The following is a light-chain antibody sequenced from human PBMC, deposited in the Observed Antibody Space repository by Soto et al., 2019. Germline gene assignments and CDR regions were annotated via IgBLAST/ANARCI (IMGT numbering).Light chain of an antibody. CDR3: QQYGTSPWT. Sequence: EIVLTQPPGTLSLSPGERASLSCRASQSVSINYLAWYQLRPGQAPRLLIYGASSRATGISDRFSGSGSGTDFTLTISRLEPEDFAVYYCQQYGTSPWTFGQGTKVDIK. V-gene: IGKV3-20*01. J-gene: IGKJ1*01. CDR1: QSVSINY. CDR2: GAS.